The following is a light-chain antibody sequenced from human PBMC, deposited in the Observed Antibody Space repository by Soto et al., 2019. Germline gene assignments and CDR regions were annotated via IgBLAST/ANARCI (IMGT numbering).Light chain of an antibody. J-gene: IGKJ5*01. CDR1: QSVISTY. Sequence: EIVLTQSPGTLSLSPGERATLSCRASQSVISTYLAWYQQKPGQAPRLLIYDASSRATGIPARFSGSGSGTDFTLTISSLEPEDFAVYYCQQRSNWITFGQGTRLEIK. V-gene: IGKV3D-20*02. CDR2: DAS. CDR3: QQRSNWIT.